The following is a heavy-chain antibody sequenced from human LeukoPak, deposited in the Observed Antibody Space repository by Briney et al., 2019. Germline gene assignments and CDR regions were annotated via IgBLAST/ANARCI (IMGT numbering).Heavy chain of an antibody. J-gene: IGHJ4*02. CDR2: IYHSGST. CDR1: GGSISSSNW. D-gene: IGHD3-3*01. CDR3: ARVLTYYDFWSGYYPLYYFDY. Sequence: PSETLSLTCAVSGGSISSSNWWSWVRQPPGKGLEWIGEIYHSGSTNYDPSLKSRVTISVDKSKNQFSLKLSSVTAADTAVYYCARVLTYYDFWSGYYPLYYFDYWGQGTLVTVSS. V-gene: IGHV4-4*02.